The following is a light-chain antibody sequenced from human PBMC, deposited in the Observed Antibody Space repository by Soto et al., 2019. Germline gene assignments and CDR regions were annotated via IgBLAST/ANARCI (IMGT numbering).Light chain of an antibody. CDR1: SSNIGSNY. J-gene: IGLJ1*01. V-gene: IGLV1-47*02. CDR3: AAWDDSLSGDYV. CDR2: SNN. Sequence: QSVLTQPPSASGTPGQRVTISCSGSSSNIGSNYVYWYQQLPGTAPKLPIYSNNQRPSGVPDRFSGSKSGTSASLAISGLRSEDEADYYCAAWDDSLSGDYVFGTGTKLTVL.